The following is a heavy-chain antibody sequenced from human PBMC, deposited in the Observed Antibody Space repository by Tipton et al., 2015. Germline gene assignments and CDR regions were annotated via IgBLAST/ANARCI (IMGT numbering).Heavy chain of an antibody. D-gene: IGHD4-17*01. CDR1: GYTFASYA. J-gene: IGHJ4*02. V-gene: IGHV1-3*01. CDR2: VNAGSGDT. CDR3: ARFYGDSAY. Sequence: QLVQSGAEVKKPGASVRVSCKPSGYTFASYAIHWVRQAPGQSLEWMGWVNAGSGDTKYSQKFQDRVTITRDTSASMVYMEVSSLRSEDTAVYYCARFYGDSAYWGQGTLVTVSS.